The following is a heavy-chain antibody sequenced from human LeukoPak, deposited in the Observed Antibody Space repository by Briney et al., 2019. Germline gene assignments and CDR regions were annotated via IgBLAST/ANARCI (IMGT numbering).Heavy chain of an antibody. CDR1: GGSISSGSYY. CDR2: IYTSGST. J-gene: IGHJ5*02. D-gene: IGHD3-9*01. Sequence: PSETLSLTCTVSGGSISSGSYYWSWIRQPAGKGLEWIGRIYTSGSTNYNPSLKSRVTISVDMSNNQFSLKLSSVTAADTAVYYCARGAPYYDILTGYYTEGNWFDPWGQGTLVTVSS. V-gene: IGHV4-61*02. CDR3: ARGAPYYDILTGYYTEGNWFDP.